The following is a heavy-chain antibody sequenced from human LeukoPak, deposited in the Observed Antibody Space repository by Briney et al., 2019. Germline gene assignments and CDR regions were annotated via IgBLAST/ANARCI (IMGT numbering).Heavy chain of an antibody. CDR1: EFTFSSYE. CDR2: ISSSSSYI. D-gene: IGHD6-6*01. V-gene: IGHV3-21*01. J-gene: IGHJ6*03. Sequence: PGGSLRLSRVASEFTFSSYEMIWVRQAPGKGLEWVSSISSSSSYIYYADSVKGRFTISRDDAKNSLYLQMNSLRAEDTAVYYCARGGIAARRGYYYMDVWGKGTTVTVSS. CDR3: ARGGIAARRGYYYMDV.